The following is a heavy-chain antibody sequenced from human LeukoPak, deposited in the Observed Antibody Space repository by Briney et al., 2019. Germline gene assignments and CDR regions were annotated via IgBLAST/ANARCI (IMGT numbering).Heavy chain of an antibody. CDR2: IYSGGST. CDR3: ARDLDRYGDYVGY. Sequence: PGGSLRLSCAASGFTVSSNYMSWVRQAPGKGLEWVSVIYSGGSTYYAGCVKGRFTISRDNFKNTLYLQMNRLRAEDTAVYYCARDLDRYGDYVGYWGQGTLVTVSS. D-gene: IGHD4-17*01. V-gene: IGHV3-53*01. CDR1: GFTVSSNY. J-gene: IGHJ4*02.